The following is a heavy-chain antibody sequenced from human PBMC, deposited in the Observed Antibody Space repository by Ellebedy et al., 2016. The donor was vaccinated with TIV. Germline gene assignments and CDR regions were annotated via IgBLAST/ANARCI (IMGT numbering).Heavy chain of an antibody. CDR3: ARGRTTKGRFGDWYFDL. CDR2: INSDGSST. J-gene: IGHJ2*01. CDR1: GFTFSSYW. D-gene: IGHD3-10*01. Sequence: GGSLRLSXAASGFTFSSYWMHWVRQAPGKGLVWVSRINSDGSSTSYADSVKGRFTISRDNAKNTLYLQMNSLRAEDTAVYYCARGRTTKGRFGDWYFDLWGRGTLVTVSS. V-gene: IGHV3-74*01.